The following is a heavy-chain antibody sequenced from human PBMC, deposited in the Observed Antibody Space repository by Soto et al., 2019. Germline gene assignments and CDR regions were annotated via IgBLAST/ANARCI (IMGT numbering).Heavy chain of an antibody. D-gene: IGHD5-18*01. CDR2: VSDSGNR. Sequence: QLQLQQWGAGLLKPSETLSLTCAVYGGSFSGYYWSWIRHPPGKGLEWIGEVSDSGNRQYSPSLKSRVTISLDTSKTQFSLNLRSVTAADTAVYYCVRYGYHHPGWWFDPWGQGTQVTVSS. J-gene: IGHJ5*02. V-gene: IGHV4-34*01. CDR3: VRYGYHHPGWWFDP. CDR1: GGSFSGYY.